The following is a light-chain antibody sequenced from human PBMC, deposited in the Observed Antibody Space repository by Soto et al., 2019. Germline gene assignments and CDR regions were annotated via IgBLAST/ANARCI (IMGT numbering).Light chain of an antibody. Sequence: QSALTQPASVSGSPGQSITISCTGTSSDVGGYNYVSWYQQHPGKAPKFMIYDVSNRPSGVSNRFSGSKSGNTASLTISGLQAEDEADADCSSYTNSNTRQIVFGTGTKLTVL. J-gene: IGLJ1*01. CDR3: SSYTNSNTRQIV. CDR1: SSDVGGYNY. CDR2: DVS. V-gene: IGLV2-14*01.